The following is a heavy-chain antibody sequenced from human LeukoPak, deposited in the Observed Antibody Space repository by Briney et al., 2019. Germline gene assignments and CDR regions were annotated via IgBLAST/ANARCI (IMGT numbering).Heavy chain of an antibody. V-gene: IGHV4-59*01. Sequence: SETLSLTCTVSGASISSYYWSWIRQPPGKGLEWIGYISNSGSTNYNPSLKSRVTISVDTSKSQFSLKLSSVTAADTAVYYCARRGWYFDLWGRGTLVTVSS. J-gene: IGHJ2*01. CDR2: ISNSGST. CDR1: GASISSYY. CDR3: ARRGWYFDL.